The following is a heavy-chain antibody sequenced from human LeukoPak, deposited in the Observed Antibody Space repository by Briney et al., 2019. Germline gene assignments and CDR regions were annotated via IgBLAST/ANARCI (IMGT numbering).Heavy chain of an antibody. CDR3: ARDTAMGHGDFDY. J-gene: IGHJ4*02. D-gene: IGHD5-18*01. Sequence: SETLSLTCAVYGGSFSGYYWSWIRQPPGKGLEWIGEINHSGSTNYNPSLKSRVTISVDTSKNQFSLQLNSVTPEDTAVYYCARDTAMGHGDFDYWGQGTLVTVSS. V-gene: IGHV4-34*01. CDR2: INHSGST. CDR1: GGSFSGYY.